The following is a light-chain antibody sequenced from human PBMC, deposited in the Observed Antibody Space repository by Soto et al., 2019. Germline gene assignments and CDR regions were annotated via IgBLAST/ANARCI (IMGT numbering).Light chain of an antibody. CDR3: QQYNSYSPT. V-gene: IGKV1-5*03. CDR1: QSISSW. CDR2: KAS. Sequence: DIQMTQSPSTLSASVGDRVTITCRASQSISSWLAWYQQKPEKAPKLLIHKASSLQSGVPSRFSGSGSGTDFTLTISSLHPDDFATYYCQQYNSYSPTFGQGTKVDIK. J-gene: IGKJ1*01.